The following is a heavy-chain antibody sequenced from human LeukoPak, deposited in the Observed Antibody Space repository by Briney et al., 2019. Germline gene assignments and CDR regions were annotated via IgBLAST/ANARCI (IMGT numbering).Heavy chain of an antibody. D-gene: IGHD3-22*01. J-gene: IGHJ4*02. Sequence: PGGSLRLSCAASGFTFSSFAMTWVRQAPGKGLEWVSVISGSGGTTYYADSVKGRFTLSRDSSNRTLFLEMSSLRVEDTAVYYCAREGTYYDSSGYYVSRGQGTLVTVSS. CDR1: GFTFSSFA. CDR3: AREGTYYDSSGYYVS. V-gene: IGHV3-23*01. CDR2: ISGSGGTT.